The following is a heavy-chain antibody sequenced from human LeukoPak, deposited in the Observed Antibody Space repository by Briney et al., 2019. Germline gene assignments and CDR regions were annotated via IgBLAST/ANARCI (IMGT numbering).Heavy chain of an antibody. V-gene: IGHV3-30*04. CDR1: GFTFSSYA. CDR3: ARDRHGSGVFDY. Sequence: GGSLRLSCAASGFTFSSYAMHWVRQAPGKGLEWVAVISYDGSNKYYADSVKGRFTISRDNYKNTLYLQMNSLRAEDTAVYYCARDRHGSGVFDYWGQGTLVTVSS. D-gene: IGHD3-10*01. J-gene: IGHJ4*02. CDR2: ISYDGSNK.